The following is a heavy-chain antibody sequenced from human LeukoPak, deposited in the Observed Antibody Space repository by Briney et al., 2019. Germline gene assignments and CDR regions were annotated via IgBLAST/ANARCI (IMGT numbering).Heavy chain of an antibody. CDR1: GGSITTDY. J-gene: IGHJ4*02. Sequence: SETLSLTCTVSGGSITTDYWSWIRQRPGKGLEWIGYISYSGSSNYNPSLKSRVTISIDKSKNQFSLKLTSVTAADTAVYYCARVSGGFAYYFDFWGQGTLVTVSS. V-gene: IGHV4-59*01. CDR3: ARVSGGFAYYFDF. D-gene: IGHD2-15*01. CDR2: ISYSGSS.